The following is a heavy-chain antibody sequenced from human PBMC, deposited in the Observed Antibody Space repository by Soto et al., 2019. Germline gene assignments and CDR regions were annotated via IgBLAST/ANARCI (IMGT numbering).Heavy chain of an antibody. CDR2: IYYSGST. CDR1: GGSISSYY. V-gene: IGHV4-59*12. CDR3: ARLEATVAENAHYYYYYYMDV. Sequence: NPSETLSLTCTVSGGSISSYYWSWIRQPPGKGLEWIGYIYYSGSTNYNPSLKSRVTISVDTSKNQFSLKLSSVTAADTAVYYCARLEATVAENAHYYYYYYMDVWGKGTTVTVSS. D-gene: IGHD4-17*01. J-gene: IGHJ6*03.